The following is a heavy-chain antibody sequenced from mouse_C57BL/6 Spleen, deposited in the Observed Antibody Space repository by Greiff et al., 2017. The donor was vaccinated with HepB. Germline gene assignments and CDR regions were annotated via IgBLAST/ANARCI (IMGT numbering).Heavy chain of an antibody. CDR2: INPSTGGT. D-gene: IGHD1-1*01. CDR3: ARYDYYGGDY. J-gene: IGHJ2*01. V-gene: IGHV1-42*01. Sequence: VQLQQSGPELVKPGASLTISCTVSGYSFTGDYFSGGKRSLEKSLVWIRDINPSTGGTTYNQKFKAKATLTVDKSSSTAYMQLKSLTTENSAVYYCARYDYYGGDYWGQGTTLTVSS. CDR1: GYSFTGDY.